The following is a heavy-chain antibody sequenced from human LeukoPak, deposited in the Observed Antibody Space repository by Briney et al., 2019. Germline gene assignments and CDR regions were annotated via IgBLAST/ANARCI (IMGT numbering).Heavy chain of an antibody. Sequence: PSETLSLTCTVSGGSISSSSYYWGWIRQPPGKGLEWIGSIYYSGSTYYNPSLKSRVTISVDTSKNQFSLKLSSMTAADTAVYYCARATGGNSPYWGQGILVTVSS. V-gene: IGHV4-39*07. CDR3: ARATGGNSPY. CDR2: IYYSGST. J-gene: IGHJ4*02. CDR1: GGSISSSSYY. D-gene: IGHD4-23*01.